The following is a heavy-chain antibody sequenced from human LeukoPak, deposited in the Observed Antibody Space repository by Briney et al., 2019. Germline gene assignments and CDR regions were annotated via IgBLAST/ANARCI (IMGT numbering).Heavy chain of an antibody. CDR1: GYTFTGYY. CDR3: ARPVTAATYYYYGMDV. Sequence: ALVKVSCKASGYTFTGYYMHWVRQAPGQGLEWMGWINPNSGGTNYAQKFQGRVTMTRDTSISTAYMELSRLRSDDTAVYYCARPVTAATYYYYGMDVWGQGTTVTVSS. J-gene: IGHJ6*02. V-gene: IGHV1-2*02. D-gene: IGHD2-15*01. CDR2: INPNSGGT.